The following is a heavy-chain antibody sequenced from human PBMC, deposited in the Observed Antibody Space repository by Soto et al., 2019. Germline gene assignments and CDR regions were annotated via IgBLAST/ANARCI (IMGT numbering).Heavy chain of an antibody. CDR2: IYYSGST. Sequence: SETLSLTCTVSGGSISSSSYYWGWIRQPPGKGLEWIGSIYYSGSTYYNPSLKSRVTISVDTSKNQFSLKLSSVTAADTAVYYCAKLMGNRNIAAAGTFEEWAPDYWGQGTLVTVSS. D-gene: IGHD6-13*01. V-gene: IGHV4-39*01. CDR1: GGSISSSSYY. J-gene: IGHJ4*02. CDR3: AKLMGNRNIAAAGTFEEWAPDY.